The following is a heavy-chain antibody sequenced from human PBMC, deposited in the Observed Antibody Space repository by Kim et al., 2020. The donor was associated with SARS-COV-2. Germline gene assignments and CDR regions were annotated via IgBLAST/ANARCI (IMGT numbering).Heavy chain of an antibody. CDR1: GYTFTSYA. V-gene: IGHV1-3*01. D-gene: IGHD2-21*02. J-gene: IGHJ4*02. Sequence: ASVKVSCKASGYTFTSYAIHWVRQAPGQRPEWMGWISDDKGSIRFSEKSQDRVTFTRETYASTAYMELSSLTSEDTAVYYCARDKLGDSGNHLDYWGQGTLVTVSS. CDR2: ISDDKGSI. CDR3: ARDKLGDSGNHLDY.